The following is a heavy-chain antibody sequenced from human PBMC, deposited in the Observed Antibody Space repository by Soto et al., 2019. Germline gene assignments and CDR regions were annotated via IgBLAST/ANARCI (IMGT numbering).Heavy chain of an antibody. D-gene: IGHD5-18*01. CDR2: ISSSSSYI. Sequence: VQLQESGPGLVKPSGTLSLTCAVSGGSISSSNWWSWVRQPPGKGLEWVSSISSSSSYIYYADSVKGRFTISRDNAKNSLYLQMNSLRAEDTAVYYCARANSYRWDYWGQGTLVTVSS. J-gene: IGHJ4*02. CDR3: ARANSYRWDY. CDR1: GGSISSSN. V-gene: IGHV3-21*01.